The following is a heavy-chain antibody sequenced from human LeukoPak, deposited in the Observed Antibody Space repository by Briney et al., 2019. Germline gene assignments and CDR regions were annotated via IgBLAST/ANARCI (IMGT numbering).Heavy chain of an antibody. CDR1: GYTFTGYY. Sequence: ASVKVSCKASGYTFTGYYMHWVRQAPGQGLEWTGWINPNSGGTNYAQKFQGRVTMTRDTSISTAYMELSRLRSDDTAVYYCARVSSYDAFDIWDQGTMVTVSS. CDR3: ARVSSYDAFDI. D-gene: IGHD6-6*01. CDR2: INPNSGGT. V-gene: IGHV1-2*02. J-gene: IGHJ3*02.